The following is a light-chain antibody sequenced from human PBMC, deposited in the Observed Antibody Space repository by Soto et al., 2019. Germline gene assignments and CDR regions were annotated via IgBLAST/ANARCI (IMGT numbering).Light chain of an antibody. CDR2: DVI. Sequence: QSALIQPRSVSGSPGQSVTLSCTGTSSEVGVYKYVSWYRQHPGKAPKLMIYDVITRPSGVPDRFSGSKSGNTASLTISGLQAEDEADYYCCSYAGDYTFVFGSGTKLTVL. V-gene: IGLV2-11*01. CDR3: CSYAGDYTFV. J-gene: IGLJ1*01. CDR1: SSEVGVYKY.